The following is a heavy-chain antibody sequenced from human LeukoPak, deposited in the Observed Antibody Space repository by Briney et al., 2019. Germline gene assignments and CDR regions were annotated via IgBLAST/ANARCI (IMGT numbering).Heavy chain of an antibody. CDR3: TKDDAYSSSWYACDI. V-gene: IGHV3-30*18. D-gene: IGHD6-13*01. CDR2: ISYDGNHK. Sequence: GGSLRLSCAASGFTFSDYGMHWVRQAPGKGLEWVAVISYDGNHKYYTVSVKGRFTISRDNSKNTLYLQMSSLRAEDTAVYYCTKDDAYSSSWYACDIWGQGTMVTVSS. CDR1: GFTFSDYG. J-gene: IGHJ3*02.